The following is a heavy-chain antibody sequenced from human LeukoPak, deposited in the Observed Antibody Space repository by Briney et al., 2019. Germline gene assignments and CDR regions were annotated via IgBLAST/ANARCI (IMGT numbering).Heavy chain of an antibody. D-gene: IGHD1-26*01. J-gene: IGHJ4*02. V-gene: IGHV3-7*01. Sequence: QSGGSLRLSCAASGFTFSSYWMSWVRQAPGKGLEWVANIKQDGSEKYYVDSVKGRFTISRDNAKNSLYLQMNSLRAEDTAVYYCARDRGGSYLFARRVGPNSNWGQGTLVTVSS. CDR1: GFTFSSYW. CDR2: IKQDGSEK. CDR3: ARDRGGSYLFARRVGPNSN.